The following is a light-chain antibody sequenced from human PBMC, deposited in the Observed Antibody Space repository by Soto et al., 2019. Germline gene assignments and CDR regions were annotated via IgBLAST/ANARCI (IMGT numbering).Light chain of an antibody. CDR1: QSVSSY. CDR2: DAS. Sequence: EIVLTQSPATLSLSPVERATLSCRASQSVSSYLAWYQQKPGQAPRLLIYDASNRATGIPDRFSGSGSGTDFTLTISRLEPEDFAVYYCQQYGSSPLTFGPGTKVDI. J-gene: IGKJ1*01. V-gene: IGKV3-20*01. CDR3: QQYGSSPLT.